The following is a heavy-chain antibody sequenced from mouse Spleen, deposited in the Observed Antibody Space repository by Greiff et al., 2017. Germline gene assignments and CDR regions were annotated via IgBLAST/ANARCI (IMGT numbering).Heavy chain of an antibody. CDR2: IDPSDSYT. D-gene: IGHD1-1*01. CDR1: GYTFTSYW. CDR3: ARRGLRSDY. J-gene: IGHJ2*01. Sequence: QVQLQQSGAELVRPGTSVKLSCKASGYTFTSYWMHWVKQRPGQGLEWIGVIDPSDSYTNYNQKFKGKATLTVDTSSSTAYMQLSSLTSEDSAVYYCARRGLRSDYWGQGTTLTVSS. V-gene: IGHV1-59*01.